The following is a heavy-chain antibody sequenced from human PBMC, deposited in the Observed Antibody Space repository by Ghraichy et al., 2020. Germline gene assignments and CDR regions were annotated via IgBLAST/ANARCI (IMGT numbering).Heavy chain of an antibody. J-gene: IGHJ3*02. CDR2: INHSGST. Sequence: TLSLTCAVYGGSFSGYYWSWIRQPPGKGLEWIGEINHSGSTNYNPSLKSRVTISVDTSKNQFSLKLSSVTAADTAVYYCARRPNVLRFLEWSRRHGAFDIWFQGTMDTVSS. V-gene: IGHV4-34*01. D-gene: IGHD3-3*01. CDR1: GGSFSGYY. CDR3: ARRPNVLRFLEWSRRHGAFDI.